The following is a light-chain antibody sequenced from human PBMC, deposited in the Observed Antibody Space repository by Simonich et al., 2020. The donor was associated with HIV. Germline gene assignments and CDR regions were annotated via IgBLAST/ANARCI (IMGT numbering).Light chain of an antibody. Sequence: QSALTQPHSASGSPGQSVTISGTGTSSDVGGYKYVSWYQQHPGKAPTLMIYEVTKRPSGVSNRFSGSKSGNTASLTISGLQADDEADYYCSSYTGSTTLVFGGGTRLTVL. CDR2: EVT. J-gene: IGLJ2*01. CDR3: SSYTGSTTLV. V-gene: IGLV2-8*01. CDR1: SSDVGGYKY.